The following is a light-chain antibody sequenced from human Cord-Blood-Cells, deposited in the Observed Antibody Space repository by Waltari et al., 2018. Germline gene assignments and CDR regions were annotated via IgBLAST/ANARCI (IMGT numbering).Light chain of an antibody. V-gene: IGLV2-14*01. CDR2: DVS. Sequence: QSALTQPASVSGSPGQSITLSCTGTSSDVGGYNYLSWYQQHPSKAPKLMIYDVSNRPSGVSNRFSGSKSGNTASLTISGLQAEDEADYYCSSYTSSSTLFGGGTKLTVL. J-gene: IGLJ2*01. CDR1: SSDVGGYNY. CDR3: SSYTSSSTL.